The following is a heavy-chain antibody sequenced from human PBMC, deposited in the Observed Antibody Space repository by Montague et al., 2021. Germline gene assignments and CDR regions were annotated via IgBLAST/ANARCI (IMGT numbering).Heavy chain of an antibody. CDR1: GFTFSNYW. J-gene: IGHJ4*02. V-gene: IGHV3-7*01. CDR2: MKEDGSER. CDR3: AKDRSGWHGALGD. Sequence: SLRLSCAASGFTFSNYWMSWVRQAPGKGLEWVANMKEDGSERYYVESVKGRFTISRDNAKNSVYLQMNSLRAEDTAVYYCAKDRSGWHGALGDWGQGIQVTVSS. D-gene: IGHD6-19*01.